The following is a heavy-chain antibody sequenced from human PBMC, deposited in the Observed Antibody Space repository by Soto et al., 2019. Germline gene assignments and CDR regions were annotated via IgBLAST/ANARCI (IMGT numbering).Heavy chain of an antibody. CDR2: ISAYNGNT. CDR1: GYTFTSYG. D-gene: IGHD2-2*01. J-gene: IGHJ6*02. V-gene: IGHV1-18*01. Sequence: ASVKVSCKASGYTFTSYGISCVRQAPGQGLEWMGWISAYNGNTNYAQKLQSRVTMTTDTSTSTAYMELRSLRPDDTAVYYCARDGIVVVPAAMPEYYYYGMDVWGQGTTVTVSS. CDR3: ARDGIVVVPAAMPEYYYYGMDV.